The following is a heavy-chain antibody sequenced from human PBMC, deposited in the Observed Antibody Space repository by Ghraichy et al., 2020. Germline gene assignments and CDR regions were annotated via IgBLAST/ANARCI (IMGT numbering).Heavy chain of an antibody. D-gene: IGHD3-22*01. V-gene: IGHV4-34*01. Sequence: SETLSLTCAVYGGSFSGYYWSWIRQPPGKGLEWIGEINHSGSTNYNPSLKSRVTISVDTSKNQFSLKLSSVTAADTAVYYCPRGHYYYDSSAQGYWGQGTLVTVSS. CDR2: INHSGST. CDR1: GGSFSGYY. CDR3: PRGHYYYDSSAQGY. J-gene: IGHJ4*02.